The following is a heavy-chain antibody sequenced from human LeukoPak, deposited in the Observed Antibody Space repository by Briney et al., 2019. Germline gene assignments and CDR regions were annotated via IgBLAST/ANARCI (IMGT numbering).Heavy chain of an antibody. CDR3: VWTRRYCSSTSCYGGFDY. Sequence: PSETLSLTCTVSGGSISSSSYYWGWIRQPPGKGLEWIGSIYYSGSTYYNPSLKSRVTISVDTSKNQFSLKLNSVTAADTALYYCVWTRRYCSSTSCYGGFDYWGQGTLVTVSS. CDR2: IYYSGST. D-gene: IGHD2-2*01. CDR1: GGSISSSSYY. V-gene: IGHV4-39*01. J-gene: IGHJ4*02.